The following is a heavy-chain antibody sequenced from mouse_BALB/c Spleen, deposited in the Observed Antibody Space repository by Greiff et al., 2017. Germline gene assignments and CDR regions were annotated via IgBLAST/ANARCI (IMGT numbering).Heavy chain of an antibody. CDR3: AITGTPDY. V-gene: IGHV3-2*02. Sequence: EVQLVESGPGLVKPSQSLSLTCTVTGYSITSDYAWNWIRQFPGNKLEWMGYISYSGSTSYNPSLKSRISITRDTSKNQFFLQLNSVTTEDTATYYCAITGTPDYWGQGTTLTVSS. J-gene: IGHJ2*01. D-gene: IGHD4-1*01. CDR1: GYSITSDYA. CDR2: ISYSGST.